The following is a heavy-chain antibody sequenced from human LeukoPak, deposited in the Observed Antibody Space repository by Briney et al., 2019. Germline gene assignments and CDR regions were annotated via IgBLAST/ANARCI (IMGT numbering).Heavy chain of an antibody. V-gene: IGHV3-7*05. Sequence: GGSLRLSCAASGFTFSFYWMTWVRQAPGKGLEWVANIKQDGSEKYYVDSVKGRFTISRDNAKKSLYLQMNSLSAEDTAMYYCARDQGIYNHRIIDSWGQGTLVTVSS. D-gene: IGHD5-12*01. J-gene: IGHJ4*02. CDR3: ARDQGIYNHRIIDS. CDR2: IKQDGSEK. CDR1: GFTFSFYW.